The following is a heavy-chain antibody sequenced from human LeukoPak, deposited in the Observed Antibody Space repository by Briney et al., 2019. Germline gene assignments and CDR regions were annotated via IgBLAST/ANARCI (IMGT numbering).Heavy chain of an antibody. J-gene: IGHJ1*01. Sequence: AAGSLRLSCAASGFTFSGYAMTWVRQAPGKGLEWVSSIRGDAGSTYYADSVRGRFTISRDNSKNTVYLQMNSLRAEDTAVYYCAKDVVLSGWDFVHWGQGTLVTVSS. CDR1: GFTFSGYA. CDR2: IRGDAGST. CDR3: AKDVVLSGWDFVH. D-gene: IGHD6-19*01. V-gene: IGHV3-23*01.